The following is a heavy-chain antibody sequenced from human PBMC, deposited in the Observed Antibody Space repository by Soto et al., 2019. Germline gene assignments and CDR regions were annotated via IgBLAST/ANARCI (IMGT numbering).Heavy chain of an antibody. V-gene: IGHV2-26*01. J-gene: IGHJ6*02. CDR3: ARGIAADYYYYGMDV. CDR1: GFSLSNARMR. CDR2: IFSNDEK. D-gene: IGHD6-13*01. Sequence: QVTLKESGPVLVNPTETLTLTCTVSGFSLSNARMRVSWIRQPPGKALEWLAHIFSNDEKSYSTSLKSRLTISKDTSKSQVVLTMTNMDPVDTATYYCARGIAADYYYYGMDVWGQGTTVTVSS.